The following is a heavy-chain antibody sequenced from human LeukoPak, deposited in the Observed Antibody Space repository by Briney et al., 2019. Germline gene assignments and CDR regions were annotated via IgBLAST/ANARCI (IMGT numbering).Heavy chain of an antibody. D-gene: IGHD3-10*01. V-gene: IGHV4-34*01. J-gene: IGHJ4*02. CDR1: GGSFIGYY. CDR3: ARTRYYYNSRSYGAPYYFDY. Sequence: SETLSLTCAVYGGSFIGYYWSWIRQPPGKGLEWIGEINHFGSTNYNPSLKSRVTISIDTSKNQFSLKLSSVTAADTAVYYCARTRYYYNSRSYGAPYYFDYWGQGTLVTVSS. CDR2: INHFGST.